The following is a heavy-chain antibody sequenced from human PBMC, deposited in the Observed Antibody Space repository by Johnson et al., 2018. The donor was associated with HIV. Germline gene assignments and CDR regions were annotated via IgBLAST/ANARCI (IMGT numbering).Heavy chain of an antibody. Sequence: QVHLVESGGTVVQPGRSLRLSCAASGFTFSSYAMHWVRQAPGKGLEWVAVIGYDGSDKYYADSVKGRVTISRDNPKNTVYLHMNNLRAEDTAVYYCAKDQYRKLTTVAGIWGQGTMVTVSS. CDR2: IGYDGSDK. CDR1: GFTFSSYA. J-gene: IGHJ3*02. D-gene: IGHD4-17*01. CDR3: AKDQYRKLTTVAGI. V-gene: IGHV3-30*04.